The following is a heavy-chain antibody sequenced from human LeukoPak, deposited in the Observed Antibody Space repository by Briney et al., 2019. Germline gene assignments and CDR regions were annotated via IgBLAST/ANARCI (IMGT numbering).Heavy chain of an antibody. CDR2: ISSGSGTI. V-gene: IGHV3-48*01. CDR3: ASPEYYYDSSGYYAVRY. Sequence: GGSLRLSCAVSGSTFSSYNINWVRQAPGKRLEWVSYISSGSGTIYYADSVKGRFTISRDNAKNSLFLQMNSLRAEDTAVYYCASPEYYYDSSGYYAVRYWGQGTLVTVSS. D-gene: IGHD3-22*01. CDR1: GSTFSSYN. J-gene: IGHJ4*02.